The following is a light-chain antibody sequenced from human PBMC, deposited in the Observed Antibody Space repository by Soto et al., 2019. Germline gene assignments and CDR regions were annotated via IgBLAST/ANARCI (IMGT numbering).Light chain of an antibody. CDR1: SSDVGGYNY. V-gene: IGLV2-14*03. J-gene: IGLJ1*01. CDR3: SSYTTSNTRQIV. Sequence: QSALTQPASVSGSPGQSITISCTGTSSDVGGYNYVSWYQHHPGKAPKLIIYDVTKRPSGVSNPFSGSKSGNTASLTISGLQPEEEADYYCSSYTTSNTRQIVFGTGTKVTVL. CDR2: DVT.